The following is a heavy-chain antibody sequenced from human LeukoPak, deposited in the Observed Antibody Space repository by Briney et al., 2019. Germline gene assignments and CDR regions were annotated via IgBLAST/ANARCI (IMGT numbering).Heavy chain of an antibody. CDR3: ARVGRGSSWYASHYGMDV. J-gene: IGHJ6*02. D-gene: IGHD6-13*01. CDR1: GGSISSYY. CDR2: IYYSGST. V-gene: IGHV4-59*01. Sequence: NPSETLSLTCTVSGGSISSYYWSWIRQPPGKGLEWIGYIYYSGSTNYNPSLKSRVTISVDTSKNQFSLKLSSVTAADTAVYYCARVGRGSSWYASHYGMDVWGQGTTVTVSS.